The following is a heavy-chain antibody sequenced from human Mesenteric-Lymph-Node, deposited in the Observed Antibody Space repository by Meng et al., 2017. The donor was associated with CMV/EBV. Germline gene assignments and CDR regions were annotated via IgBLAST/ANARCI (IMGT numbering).Heavy chain of an antibody. CDR2: ISGSGGST. CDR1: GFTFSSYA. D-gene: IGHD6-13*01. CDR3: AKVSIAAEGDY. Sequence: GESLKISCAASGFTFSSYAMSWVRQAPGKGLEWVSAISGSGGSTYYADSVKGRFTISRDNSKNTLYLQMNSLRAEDTAVYYCAKVSIAAEGDYWGQGTLVTVSS. V-gene: IGHV3-23*01. J-gene: IGHJ4*02.